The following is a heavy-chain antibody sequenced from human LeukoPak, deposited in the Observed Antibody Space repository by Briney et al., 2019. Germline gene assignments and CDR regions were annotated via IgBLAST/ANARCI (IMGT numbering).Heavy chain of an antibody. V-gene: IGHV4-4*02. J-gene: IGHJ5*02. CDR3: ARHFRGFGLLWFGELSAPKDWFDP. CDR2: IYHSGST. D-gene: IGHD3-10*01. CDR1: GGSISSSNW. Sequence: PSETLSLTCAVSGGSISSSNWWSWVRQPPGKGLEWIGEIYHSGSTNYNPSLKSRVTIAVDKSKNQFSLKLSSVTAADTAVYYCARHFRGFGLLWFGELSAPKDWFDPWGQGTLVTVSS.